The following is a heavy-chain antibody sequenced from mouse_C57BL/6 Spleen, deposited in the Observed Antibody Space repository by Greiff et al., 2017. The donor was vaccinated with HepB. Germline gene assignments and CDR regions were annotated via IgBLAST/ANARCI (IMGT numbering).Heavy chain of an antibody. D-gene: IGHD1-1*01. V-gene: IGHV5-17*01. CDR2: ISSGSSTI. CDR1: GFTFSDYG. J-gene: IGHJ4*01. CDR3: ARPGNYYGSSYAMDY. Sequence: DVHLVESGGGLVKPGGSLKLSCAASGFTFSDYGMHWVRQAPEKGLEWVAYISSGSSTIYYADTVKGRFTISRDNAKNTLFLQMTSLRSEDTAMYYCARPGNYYGSSYAMDYWGQGTSVTVSS.